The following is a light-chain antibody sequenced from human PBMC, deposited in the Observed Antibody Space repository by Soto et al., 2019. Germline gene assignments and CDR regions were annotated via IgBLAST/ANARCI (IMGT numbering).Light chain of an antibody. Sequence: DIQMTQSPSSLSASVGDRVTITCRASQGISNYLAWYQQKPGKLPKLLIYAASTLQSGVPSRFSGSGAGTDFTLTISSLQPEDVASYYCQNHYSAPITFGQGTRLEIK. V-gene: IGKV1-27*01. CDR2: AAS. J-gene: IGKJ5*01. CDR3: QNHYSAPIT. CDR1: QGISNY.